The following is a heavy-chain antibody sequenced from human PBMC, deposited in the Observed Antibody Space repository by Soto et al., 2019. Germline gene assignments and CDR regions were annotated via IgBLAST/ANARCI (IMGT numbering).Heavy chain of an antibody. CDR3: AGMLGLTMLTLDAFDI. J-gene: IGHJ3*02. CDR2: FDPGDNEP. CDR1: VNTLTELP. V-gene: IGHV1-24*01. Sequence: ASVKVSCKVSVNTLTELPVHWVRQPPGKGLAWMGVFDPGDNEPIDAQEFQGRVTMAEDTYTDTEHMELSSLTSEEAAIYYCAGMLGLTMLTLDAFDIWGQGTLVTVSS. D-gene: IGHD3-16*01.